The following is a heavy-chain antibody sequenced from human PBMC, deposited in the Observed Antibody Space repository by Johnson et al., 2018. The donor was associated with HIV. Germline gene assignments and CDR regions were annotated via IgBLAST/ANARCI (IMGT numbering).Heavy chain of an antibody. CDR3: ARERSITMIVVVIHDAFDI. D-gene: IGHD3-22*01. CDR1: GFTFSNYG. Sequence: QVQLVESGGGVVQPGRSLRLSCAASGFTFSNYGMHWVRQAPGKGLEWVAVMWYDGSNKYYADSVKGRFTISRDNSKHTLHLQMNSLRAEDTAVYYCARERSITMIVVVIHDAFDIWGQGTMVTVSS. J-gene: IGHJ3*02. V-gene: IGHV3-30*19. CDR2: MWYDGSNK.